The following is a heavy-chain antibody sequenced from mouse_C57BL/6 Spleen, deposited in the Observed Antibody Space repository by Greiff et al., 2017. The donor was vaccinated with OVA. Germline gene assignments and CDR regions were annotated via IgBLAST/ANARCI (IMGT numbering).Heavy chain of an antibody. Sequence: EVKLMESGGGLVQPGGSMKLSCVASGFTFSNYWMNWVRQSPEKGLEWVAQIGLKSDNYATHYAESVKGRFTISRDDSKSSVYLQMNNLRADDTGIYYCTRSPFAYWGQGTLVTVSA. V-gene: IGHV6-3*01. J-gene: IGHJ3*01. CDR2: IGLKSDNYAT. CDR1: GFTFSNYW. CDR3: TRSPFAY.